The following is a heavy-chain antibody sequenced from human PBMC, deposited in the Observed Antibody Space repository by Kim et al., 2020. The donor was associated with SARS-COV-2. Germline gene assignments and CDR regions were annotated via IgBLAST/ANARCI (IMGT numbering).Heavy chain of an antibody. Sequence: NYHPHLKSRVTIAVDTSKNQFSRKLSSVTAADTAVYYCARYQVANLWYFDLWGRGTLVTVSS. D-gene: IGHD2-15*01. V-gene: IGHV4-59*01. CDR3: ARYQVANLWYFDL. J-gene: IGHJ2*01.